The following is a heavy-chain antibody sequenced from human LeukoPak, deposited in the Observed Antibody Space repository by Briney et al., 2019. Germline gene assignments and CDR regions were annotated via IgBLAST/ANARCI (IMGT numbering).Heavy chain of an antibody. CDR3: AKDLRITIFGVVISSFFDY. V-gene: IGHV3-23*01. Sequence: GGSLRLSCAASGFTFSSYAMSWVRQAPGRGLEWVSAISGSGGSTYYADSVKGRFTISRDNSKNTLYLQMNSLRAEDTAVYYCAKDLRITIFGVVISSFFDYWGQGTLVTVSS. CDR1: GFTFSSYA. CDR2: ISGSGGST. D-gene: IGHD3-3*01. J-gene: IGHJ4*02.